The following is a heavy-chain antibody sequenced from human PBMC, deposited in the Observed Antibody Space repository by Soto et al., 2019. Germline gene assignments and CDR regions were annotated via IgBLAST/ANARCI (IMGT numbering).Heavy chain of an antibody. CDR3: ARSAYYDFWSGYWDYYYYYMDV. J-gene: IGHJ6*03. V-gene: IGHV3-7*01. D-gene: IGHD3-3*01. Sequence: EVQLVESGGGLVQPGGSLRLSCAASGFTFSSYWMSWVRQAPGKGLEWVANIKQDGSEKYYVDSVKGRFTISRENAKNSLYLQMNSLRAEDTAVYYCARSAYYDFWSGYWDYYYYYMDVWGKGTTVTVSS. CDR1: GFTFSSYW. CDR2: IKQDGSEK.